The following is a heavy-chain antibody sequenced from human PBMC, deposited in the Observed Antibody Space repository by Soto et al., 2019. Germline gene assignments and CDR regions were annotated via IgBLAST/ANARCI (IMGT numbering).Heavy chain of an antibody. Sequence: GGSLRLSCAASGFTFSDHAMSWVRQAPGEGLEWVSTISRAGDSAYFAVSVKGRFTISRDNSKNTLHLQMNSLRVGDTAVYYCARDSGDSSGYFQGLGAFDIWGQGTMVTVSS. CDR3: ARDSGDSSGYFQGLGAFDI. CDR2: ISRAGDSA. D-gene: IGHD3-22*01. J-gene: IGHJ3*02. V-gene: IGHV3-23*01. CDR1: GFTFSDHA.